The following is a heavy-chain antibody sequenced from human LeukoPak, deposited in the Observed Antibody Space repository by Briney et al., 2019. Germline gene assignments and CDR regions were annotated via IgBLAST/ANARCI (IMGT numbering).Heavy chain of an antibody. D-gene: IGHD6-13*01. CDR1: GYTFTGYY. V-gene: IGHV1-2*02. CDR3: ARDSIAAAGIDY. CDR2: INPNSGGT. J-gene: IGHJ4*02. Sequence: ASVKVSXKASGYTFTGYYMHWVRQAPGQGLEWMGWINPNSGGTNYAQKFQGRVTMTRDTSINTAYMELSRLRSDDTAVYYCARDSIAAAGIDYWGQGTLVTVSS.